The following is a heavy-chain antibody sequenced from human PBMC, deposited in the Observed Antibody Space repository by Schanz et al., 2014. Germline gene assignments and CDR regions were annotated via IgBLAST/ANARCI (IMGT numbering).Heavy chain of an antibody. J-gene: IGHJ4*02. CDR1: GFTFSDYF. CDR2: ISYDGNNE. D-gene: IGHD5-12*01. Sequence: QVQLVESGGGLVKPGGSLRLSCSASGFTFSDYFMTWIRQAPGKGLEWVAVISYDGNNEDYADSVKGRFSISRDNSQNTLYLQMDSLRPEDTALYYCAREYSSYGTVYYWGQGTLVTVSS. CDR3: AREYSSYGTVYY. V-gene: IGHV3-30*03.